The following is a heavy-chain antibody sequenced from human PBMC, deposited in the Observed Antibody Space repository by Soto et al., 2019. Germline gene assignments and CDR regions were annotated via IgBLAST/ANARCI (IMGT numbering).Heavy chain of an antibody. J-gene: IGHJ4*02. V-gene: IGHV3-23*01. CDR1: GFIFSNYA. Sequence: PGGSLRLSCAPSGFIFSNYAMSWVRQARGKGLEWVSAISGSGADTYYTESVKGRFTISRDNFKNTLYLQMNSLRAEDTAVYYCAKDKGRGGGSLFDYWGQGTLVTVSS. D-gene: IGHD2-15*01. CDR3: AKDKGRGGGSLFDY. CDR2: ISGSGADT.